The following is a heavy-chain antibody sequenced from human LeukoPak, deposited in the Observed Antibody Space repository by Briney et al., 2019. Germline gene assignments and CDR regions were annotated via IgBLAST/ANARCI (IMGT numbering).Heavy chain of an antibody. V-gene: IGHV1-69*05. CDR2: IIPIFGTA. Sequence: GASVKASCKASGGTFSSYAISWVRQAPGQGLEWMGGIIPIFGTANYAQKFQGRVTITTDESTSTAYMELSSLRSEDTAVYYCARAAYYDSSGYYNRRFDPWGQGTLVTVSS. CDR3: ARAAYYDSSGYYNRRFDP. J-gene: IGHJ5*02. D-gene: IGHD3-22*01. CDR1: GGTFSSYA.